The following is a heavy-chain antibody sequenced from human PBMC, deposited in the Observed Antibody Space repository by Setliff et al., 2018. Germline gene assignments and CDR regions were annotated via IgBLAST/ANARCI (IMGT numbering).Heavy chain of an antibody. CDR3: ARQKYWSGYYGEGYYYYMDV. J-gene: IGHJ6*03. CDR1: GGSLRNNF. Sequence: SETLSLTCTVSGGSLRNNFWGWIRQSPGKGLEWIGSLYYSGDTYYNPSLKSRVTIFADTSKNQFSLLLNSVTAADTAVYYCARQKYWSGYYGEGYYYYMDVWGKGTTVTVSS. D-gene: IGHD3-3*01. CDR2: LYYSGDT. V-gene: IGHV4-39*01.